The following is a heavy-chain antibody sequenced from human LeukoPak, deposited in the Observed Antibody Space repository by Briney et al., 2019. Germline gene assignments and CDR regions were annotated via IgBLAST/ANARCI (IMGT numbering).Heavy chain of an antibody. V-gene: IGHV6-1*01. J-gene: IGHJ6*02. CDR3: ARHLVEIATITADGWYYYGMDV. Sequence: SQTLSLTCAISGDSVSSNSAAWNWIRQSPSRGLEWLGRTYYRSKLYNDYAVSVKSRITINPETSKNQFSLQLNSVTPEDTGVYYCARHLVEIATITADGWYYYGMDVWGQGTTVTVSS. CDR2: TYYRSKLYN. D-gene: IGHD5-24*01. CDR1: GDSVSSNSAA.